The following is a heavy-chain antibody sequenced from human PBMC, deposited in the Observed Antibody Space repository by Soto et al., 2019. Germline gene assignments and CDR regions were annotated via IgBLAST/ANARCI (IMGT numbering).Heavy chain of an antibody. J-gene: IGHJ4*02. CDR2: ISTSGSTI. V-gene: IGHV3-48*03. Sequence: DVQLVESGGGLVQPGGSLRLSCAASGFTFRSYEMNWVRQAPGRGLEWVSFISTSGSTIYYADSVKGRFTISRDNAKNSLYLQTNSLRAEDTAVYYCARENCDYWGQGTLVTVSS. CDR3: ARENCDY. CDR1: GFTFRSYE. D-gene: IGHD1-1*01.